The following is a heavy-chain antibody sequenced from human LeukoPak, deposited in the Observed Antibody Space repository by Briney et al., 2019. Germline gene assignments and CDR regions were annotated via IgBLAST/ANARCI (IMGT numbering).Heavy chain of an antibody. CDR2: IYTGGST. V-gene: IGHV3-53*01. J-gene: IGHJ4*02. D-gene: IGHD6-19*01. CDR3: TRARPGIAVAGPFDY. Sequence: GGSLRLSCAVSGLTVSSNYMSWVRQGPGKGLEWVSVIYTGGSTYYADSVKGRLTISRDNSKNTVYLQMNSLRAEDTAVYYCTRARPGIAVAGPFDYWGQGTLVTVSS. CDR1: GLTVSSNY.